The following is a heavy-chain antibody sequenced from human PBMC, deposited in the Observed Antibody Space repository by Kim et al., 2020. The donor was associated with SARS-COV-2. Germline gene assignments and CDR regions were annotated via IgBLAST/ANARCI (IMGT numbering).Heavy chain of an antibody. Sequence: SETLSLTCTVSGGSISSYYWSWIRQPPGKGLEWIGYIYYSGSTNYNPSLKSRVTISVDTSKNQFSLKLSSVTAADTAVYYCARDRIAVAGWFAPWGQGTLVTVSS. CDR3: ARDRIAVAGWFAP. CDR1: GGSISSYY. CDR2: IYYSGST. J-gene: IGHJ5*02. D-gene: IGHD6-19*01. V-gene: IGHV4-59*13.